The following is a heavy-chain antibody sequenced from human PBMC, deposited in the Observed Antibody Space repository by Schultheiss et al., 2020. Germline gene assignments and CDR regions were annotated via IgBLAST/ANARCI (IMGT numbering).Heavy chain of an antibody. J-gene: IGHJ6*02. CDR3: ARDFREEDYDFWSGYPRGYYYGMHV. V-gene: IGHV1-8*01. CDR1: GYTFTSYD. CDR2: MNPNSGNT. D-gene: IGHD3-3*01. Sequence: ASVKVSCKASGYTFTSYDINWVRQATGQGLEWMGWMNPNSGNTGYAQKFQGRVTMTRNTSISTAYMELSSLRSEDTAVYYCARDFREEDYDFWSGYPRGYYYGMHVWCQGATVTVSS.